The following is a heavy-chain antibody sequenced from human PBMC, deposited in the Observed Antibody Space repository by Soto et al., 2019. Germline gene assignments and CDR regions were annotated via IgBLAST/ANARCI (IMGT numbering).Heavy chain of an antibody. D-gene: IGHD2-2*01. J-gene: IGHJ6*02. CDR1: GGSISGDS. V-gene: IGHV4-59*12. CDR3: ARGSYCSSTSCQMGDDYYGMEV. Sequence: SETLSLTCTVSGGSISGDSWSWIRQSPGKGLEWIGYISYSGSTNYNPSLKSRVTISVDTSKNQFSLKLSSVTAADTAVYDCARGSYCSSTSCQMGDDYYGMEVWGQGTTVTVSS. CDR2: ISYSGST.